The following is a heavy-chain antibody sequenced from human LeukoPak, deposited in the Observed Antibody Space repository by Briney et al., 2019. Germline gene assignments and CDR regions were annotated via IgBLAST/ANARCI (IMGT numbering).Heavy chain of an antibody. Sequence: GGSLRLSCAASGIIFSNYWMHWVRQAPGKGLVWVSRINRDGSSTSYADSVKGRFTISRDNAKNTLYLQMNSLRAENTAVYYYARERSTSCYNWGQGTLVTVSS. J-gene: IGHJ4*02. D-gene: IGHD2-2*02. CDR3: ARERSTSCYN. CDR2: INRDGSST. V-gene: IGHV3-74*01. CDR1: GIIFSNYW.